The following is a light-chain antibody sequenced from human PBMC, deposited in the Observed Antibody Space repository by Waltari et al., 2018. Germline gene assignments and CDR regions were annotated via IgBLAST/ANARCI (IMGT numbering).Light chain of an antibody. CDR1: QSVSSN. V-gene: IGKV3-15*01. Sequence: EIVMTQSPATLSVSPGERATLSCRASQSVSSNLAWYQQKPGQAPRLLIYGASTRATGIPAWFSGSGSGTEFTLTISSLQSEDFAVYYCQQYNNWPPGLTFGGGTKVEIK. J-gene: IGKJ4*01. CDR3: QQYNNWPPGLT. CDR2: GAS.